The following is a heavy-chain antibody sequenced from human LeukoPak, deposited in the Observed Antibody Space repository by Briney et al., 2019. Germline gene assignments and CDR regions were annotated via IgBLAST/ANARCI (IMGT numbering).Heavy chain of an antibody. D-gene: IGHD2-15*01. J-gene: IGHJ3*02. CDR1: GYTFTDYY. Sequence: ASVKVSCKASGYTFTDYYIHWVRQAPGQGLEWMGWINPKSGDTNYAQNFQGRVTMTRDTSISTAYMELSRLRSDDTAVYYCARELVWCSGGSCQKNAFDIWGQGTMVTVSS. CDR3: ARELVWCSGGSCQKNAFDI. CDR2: INPKSGDT. V-gene: IGHV1-2*02.